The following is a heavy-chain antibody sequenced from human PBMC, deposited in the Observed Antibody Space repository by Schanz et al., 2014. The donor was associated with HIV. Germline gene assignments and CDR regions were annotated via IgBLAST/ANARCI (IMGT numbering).Heavy chain of an antibody. CDR1: GITFSTHD. CDR2: LSHKGNND. CDR3: AKAGLFFGQLWLGCFDY. J-gene: IGHJ4*02. Sequence: QVQMGGAGGGVGQPWRSLRLSFAASGITFSTHDMHWGPQGPGKGLGWGAILSHKGNNDYYAESVKGRVTISRDNSKNTLYLQMNNLKTEDTAVYYCAKAGLFFGQLWLGCFDYWGQGAQVTVSS. V-gene: IGHV3-30*18. D-gene: IGHD3-10*01.